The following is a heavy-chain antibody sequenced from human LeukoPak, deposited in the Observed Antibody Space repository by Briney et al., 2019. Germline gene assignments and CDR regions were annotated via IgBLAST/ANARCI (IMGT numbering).Heavy chain of an antibody. V-gene: IGHV3-30*18. J-gene: IGHJ4*02. D-gene: IGHD4-17*01. CDR3: AKDYGDYQMGY. CDR1: GFTFSSYG. CDR2: ISYDGSNK. Sequence: SGGSLRLSCAASGFTFSSYGMHWVRQAPGKGLEWVAVISYDGSNKYYADSVKGRFTISRDNSKNTLYLQMNSLRAEDTAVYYCAKDYGDYQMGYWGQGTLVTVSS.